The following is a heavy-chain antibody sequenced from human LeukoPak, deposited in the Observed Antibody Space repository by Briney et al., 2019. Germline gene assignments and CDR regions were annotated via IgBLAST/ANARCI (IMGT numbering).Heavy chain of an antibody. CDR3: ARGVTEGVDY. V-gene: IGHV1-8*01. CDR2: VSPNTDNT. D-gene: IGHD2-8*02. CDR1: GYTFSMYH. Sequence: ASVTVSCKASGYTFSMYHINWVRQATGQGPEWMGWVSPNTDNTDYAQKFQGRVTMTRDTSISTVYMELSSLTSEDTAMYYCARGVTEGVDYWGQGTLVTVSS. J-gene: IGHJ4*02.